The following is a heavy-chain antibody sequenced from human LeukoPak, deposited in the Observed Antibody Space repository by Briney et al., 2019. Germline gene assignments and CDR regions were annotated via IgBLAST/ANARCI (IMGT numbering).Heavy chain of an antibody. CDR3: ARQAYGMDV. CDR1: GFIVSSNY. Sequence: GGSLRLSCAASGFIVSSNYMSWVRQAPGKGLEWVSVIYSGGSTYYADSVKGRFTISGDNSKNTVYLQMNSLRAEDTAVYYCARQAYGMDVWGQGTTVTVSS. V-gene: IGHV3-53*01. CDR2: IYSGGST. J-gene: IGHJ6*02.